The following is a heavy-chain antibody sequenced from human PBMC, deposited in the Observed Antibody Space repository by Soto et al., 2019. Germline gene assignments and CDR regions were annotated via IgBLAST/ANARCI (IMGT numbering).Heavy chain of an antibody. CDR2: VNPNNGDT. Sequence: QVQLVQSGAELKKPGASVKVSCKASGYTFSHYDMNWVRQATGQGPEWIGWVNPNNGDTGYAQKFQGRVTLTTDIATTTAYMELTSLRSEDTAIYYCAKVSRKGSAIDFDYWGQGTLITVSS. V-gene: IGHV1-8*01. CDR3: AKVSRKGSAIDFDY. J-gene: IGHJ4*02. CDR1: GYTFSHYD. D-gene: IGHD3-10*01.